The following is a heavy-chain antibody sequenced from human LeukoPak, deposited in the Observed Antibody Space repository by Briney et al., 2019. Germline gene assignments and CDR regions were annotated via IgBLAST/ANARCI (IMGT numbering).Heavy chain of an antibody. D-gene: IGHD1-26*01. CDR1: GFTFSSYG. V-gene: IGHV3-33*01. J-gene: IGHJ4*02. CDR3: ARMVGATAYYFDY. Sequence: HPGGSLRLSCAASGFTFSSYGMHWVRQAPGKGLEWAAVIWYDGSNKYYADSVKGRFTISRDNSKNTLYLQMNSLRAEDTAVYYCARMVGATAYYFDYWGQGTLVTVSS. CDR2: IWYDGSNK.